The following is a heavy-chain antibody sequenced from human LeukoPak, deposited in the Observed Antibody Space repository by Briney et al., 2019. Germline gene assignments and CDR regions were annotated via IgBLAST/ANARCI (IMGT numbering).Heavy chain of an antibody. J-gene: IGHJ4*02. Sequence: GGSLRLSCAASGFTFSNAWMSWVRQAPGKGLEWVGRIKSKTGGGTTDYAAPVKGRFTISRDDSKNTLYLQMNSLKTEDTAVYYCTTQTDYYDSSGYYYQDFGYWGQGTLVTVSS. V-gene: IGHV3-15*01. CDR2: IKSKTGGGTT. CDR3: TTQTDYYDSSGYYYQDFGY. D-gene: IGHD3-22*01. CDR1: GFTFSNAW.